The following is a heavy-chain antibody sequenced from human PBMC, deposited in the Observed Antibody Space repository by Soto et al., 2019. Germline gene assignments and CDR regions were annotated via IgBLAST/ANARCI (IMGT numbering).Heavy chain of an antibody. CDR1: VGSISSYY. D-gene: IGHD3-10*01. Sequence: SETLSLTCTFSVGSISSYYWSWIRQPPGKGLEWIGYIYYSGSTNYNPSLKSRVTISVDTSKNQFSLKLSSVTAADTGVYYCARGGPGMAKTDRIDYWGKGNLVTVS. V-gene: IGHV4-59*01. CDR3: ARGGPGMAKTDRIDY. CDR2: IYYSGST. J-gene: IGHJ4*02.